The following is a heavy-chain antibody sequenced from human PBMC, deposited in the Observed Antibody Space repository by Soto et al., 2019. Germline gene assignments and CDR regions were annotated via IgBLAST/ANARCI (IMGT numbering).Heavy chain of an antibody. CDR2: ITHSGST. D-gene: IGHD5-12*01. J-gene: IGHJ6*02. Sequence: QVQLQQWGAGLLKPSETLSLTCAVYGGSFSGYYWSWIRQPPGKGLEWIGEITHSGSTNYNPSLKRRVTISVDTSKNQSPLKLSSVTAADTAVYYCARSVRVGWLRPPYYYGMDVWGQGTTVTVSS. V-gene: IGHV4-34*01. CDR3: ARSVRVGWLRPPYYYGMDV. CDR1: GGSFSGYY.